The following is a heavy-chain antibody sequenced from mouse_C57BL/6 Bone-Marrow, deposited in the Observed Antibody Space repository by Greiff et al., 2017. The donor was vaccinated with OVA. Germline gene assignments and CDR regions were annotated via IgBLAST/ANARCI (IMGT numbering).Heavy chain of an antibody. Sequence: QVQLQQSGAELVKPGASVKLSCKASGYTFTSYWMHWVKQRPGQGLEWIGMIHPNSGSTNYNEKFKSKATLTVDKSSSTAYMQLSSLTSEDSAVYYCARFSSPEDAMDYWGQGTSVTVSS. D-gene: IGHD6-1*01. V-gene: IGHV1-64*01. CDR2: IHPNSGST. CDR3: ARFSSPEDAMDY. CDR1: GYTFTSYW. J-gene: IGHJ4*01.